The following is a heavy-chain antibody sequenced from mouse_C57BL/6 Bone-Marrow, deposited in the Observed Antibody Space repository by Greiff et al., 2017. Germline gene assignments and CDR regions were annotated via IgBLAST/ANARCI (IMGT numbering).Heavy chain of an antibody. Sequence: VQLQQSGAELVRPGASVTLSCKASGYTFTDYEMHWVKQTPVHGLEWIGAIDPETGGTAYNQKFKGKAILTADKSSSPAYMELRSLTSEDSAVYYCTPIYYGYDDYWGQGTTLTVSS. J-gene: IGHJ2*01. V-gene: IGHV1-15*01. CDR3: TPIYYGYDDY. CDR2: IDPETGGT. CDR1: GYTFTDYE. D-gene: IGHD2-2*01.